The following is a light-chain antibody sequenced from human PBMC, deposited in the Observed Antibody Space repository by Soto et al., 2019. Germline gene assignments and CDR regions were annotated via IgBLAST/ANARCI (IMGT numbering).Light chain of an antibody. CDR2: AAS. CDR1: QSISSF. V-gene: IGKV1-39*01. J-gene: IGKJ1*01. CDR3: QQSYSSPPA. Sequence: IKKNQSPSYLSASVGDRGTITCRASQSISSFLNWYQQKPGKAPKLLIYAASSLQSGVPSRFSGSGSGTDFTLAINNMQPEDFATYYCQQSYSSPPAFGQGTKVDIK.